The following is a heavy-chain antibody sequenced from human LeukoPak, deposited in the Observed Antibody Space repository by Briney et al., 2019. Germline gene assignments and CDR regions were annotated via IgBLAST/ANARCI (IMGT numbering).Heavy chain of an antibody. CDR3: ARDNSVEDTAWWFDP. J-gene: IGHJ5*02. CDR2: IIPIFGTA. Sequence: SVKVSCTASGGTFSSYAISWVRQAPGQGLEWMGGIIPIFGTANYAQKFQGRVTMTRDMSTSTDYMELSSLRSEDTAVYYCARDNSVEDTAWWFDPWGQGTLVTVSS. D-gene: IGHD4-23*01. V-gene: IGHV1-69*05. CDR1: GGTFSSYA.